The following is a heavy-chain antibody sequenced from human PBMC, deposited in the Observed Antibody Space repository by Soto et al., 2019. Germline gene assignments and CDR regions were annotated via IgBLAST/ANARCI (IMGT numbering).Heavy chain of an antibody. CDR2: ISYDGSNK. V-gene: IGHV3-30-3*01. CDR3: ARDEVRRLETGYFDY. CDR1: GFTFSSYA. D-gene: IGHD3-10*01. Sequence: QVQLVESGGGVVQPGRSLRLSCAASGFTFSSYAMHWVRQAPGKGLEWVAVISYDGSNKYYADSVKGRFTISRDNSKNTLYLQTNSLRAEDTAVYYCARDEVRRLETGYFDYWGQGTLVTVSS. J-gene: IGHJ4*02.